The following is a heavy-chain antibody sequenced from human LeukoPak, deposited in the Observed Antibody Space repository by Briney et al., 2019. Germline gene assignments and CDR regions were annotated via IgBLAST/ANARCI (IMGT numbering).Heavy chain of an antibody. J-gene: IGHJ5*02. CDR3: AIITVVGATTT. CDR2: ISSSSSPI. CDR1: GFTFSSSG. D-gene: IGHD1-26*01. Sequence: GGSLRLSCAASGFTFSSSGMNWVRQAPGKGLEWVSYISSSSSPIYYADSVKGRFTISRDNAKNSLYLQMNSLRAEDTAVYYCAIITVVGATTTWGLGTLVTVSS. V-gene: IGHV3-48*01.